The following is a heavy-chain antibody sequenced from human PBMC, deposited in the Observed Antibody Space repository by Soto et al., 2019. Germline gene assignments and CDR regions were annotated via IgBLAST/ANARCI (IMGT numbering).Heavy chain of an antibody. V-gene: IGHV4-34*01. J-gene: IGHJ3*02. Sequence: SETLSLTCAVYGGSFSGYYWSWIRQPPGKGLEWIGEINHSGSTNYNPSLKSRVTISVDTSKNQFSLKLSSVTAADTAVYYCARGQDVLRFFSIWGQGTMVTVSS. CDR2: INHSGST. CDR3: ARGQDVLRFFSI. CDR1: GGSFSGYY. D-gene: IGHD3-3*01.